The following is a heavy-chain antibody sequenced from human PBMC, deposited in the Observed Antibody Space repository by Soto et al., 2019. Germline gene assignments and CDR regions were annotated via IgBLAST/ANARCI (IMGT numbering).Heavy chain of an antibody. J-gene: IGHJ5*02. CDR1: GYTFTGYG. D-gene: IGHD4-17*01. CDR2: ISAYNGNT. V-gene: IGHV1-18*01. Sequence: ASVKGSCKASGYTFTGYGISWVRQAPGQGLEWMGWISAYNGNTNYAQKLQGRVTMTTDTSTSTSYMELRSLRSVDTAVYYCARDIDYGDYHLDPWGQGTLVTAPQ. CDR3: ARDIDYGDYHLDP.